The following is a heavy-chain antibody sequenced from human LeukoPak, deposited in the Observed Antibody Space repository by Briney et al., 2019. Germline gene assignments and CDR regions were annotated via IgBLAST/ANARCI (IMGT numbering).Heavy chain of an antibody. Sequence: PGGSLRLSCAASGFTFDDYAMHWVRQAPGKGLEWVSGISWNSNNIGYADSVKGRFTISRDNAKNSLYLQMNSLRAEDTALYYCAKGRHYYDTSSYSDNWFDPWGQGTLVTVSS. CDR2: ISWNSNNI. CDR3: AKGRHYYDTSSYSDNWFDP. V-gene: IGHV3-9*01. CDR1: GFTFDDYA. D-gene: IGHD3-22*01. J-gene: IGHJ5*02.